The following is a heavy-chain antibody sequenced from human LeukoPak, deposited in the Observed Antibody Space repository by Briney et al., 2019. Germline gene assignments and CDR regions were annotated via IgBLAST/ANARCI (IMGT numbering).Heavy chain of an antibody. CDR1: GYTFTDNY. Sequence: ATVTISCKASGYTFTDNYIHWVQQAPGKGLEWMGRVDPEDGERIYAEKFQGRVTITADTSTDTAYMELSSLRSEDTAVYYCATIRVGASQLFDYWGQGTLVTVSS. J-gene: IGHJ4*02. D-gene: IGHD1-26*01. CDR3: ATIRVGASQLFDY. V-gene: IGHV1-69-2*01. CDR2: VDPEDGER.